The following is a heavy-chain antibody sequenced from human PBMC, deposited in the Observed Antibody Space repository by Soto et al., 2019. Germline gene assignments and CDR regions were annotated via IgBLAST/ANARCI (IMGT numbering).Heavy chain of an antibody. Sequence: GESLKISCKGSGYSFTSYWIGWVRQMPGKGLEWMGIIYPGDSDTRYSPSFQGQVTISADKSISTAYLQWSSLKASDTAMYYCARAVAARPLYCGMDVWGQGNTVTVSS. D-gene: IGHD6-6*01. CDR1: GYSFTSYW. J-gene: IGHJ6*02. CDR3: ARAVAARPLYCGMDV. V-gene: IGHV5-51*01. CDR2: IYPGDSDT.